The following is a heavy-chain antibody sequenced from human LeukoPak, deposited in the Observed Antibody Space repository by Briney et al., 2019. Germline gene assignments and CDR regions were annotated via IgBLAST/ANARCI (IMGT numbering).Heavy chain of an antibody. CDR1: GGSISTYY. CDR2: FYSDGTA. Sequence: SQTLSLTCTVSGGSISTYYWSWIRQPAGKWLEWIGRFYSDGTAAYNTTRKSRVTMSADTSKTQFSLKLSSVTAADTAAHYCARVYSGYDLPRSLAKYYFNCWGQGALVTVPS. D-gene: IGHD5-12*01. CDR3: ARVYSGYDLPRSLAKYYFNC. J-gene: IGHJ4*02. V-gene: IGHV4-4*07.